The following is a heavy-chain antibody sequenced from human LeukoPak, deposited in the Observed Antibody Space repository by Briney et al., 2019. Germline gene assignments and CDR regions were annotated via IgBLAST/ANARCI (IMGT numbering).Heavy chain of an antibody. CDR2: IYYSVHT. CDR1: GASIGSSSYY. J-gene: IGHJ6*03. D-gene: IGHD4-11*01. V-gene: IGHV4-39*07. CDR3: TKIDYSPYYYMDV. Sequence: SETLSLTRTVSGASIGSSSYYWGWIRQPPGKGLEWIGTIYYSVHTYYNPSLKSRVTISVDRSKNQFSLRLSSVTAADTAVYYCTKIDYSPYYYMDVWGKGTTVTVSS.